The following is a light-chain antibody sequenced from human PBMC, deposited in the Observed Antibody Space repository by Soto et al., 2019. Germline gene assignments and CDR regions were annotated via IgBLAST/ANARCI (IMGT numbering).Light chain of an antibody. CDR1: RSVSSSY. CDR2: GAS. CDR3: QQYGSSPIT. J-gene: IGKJ5*01. Sequence: DIVLTQSPGTLSLSPGERATLSCRASRSVSSSYLAWYQQKPGQAPRLLIYGASSRATGIPDRFSGSGSGTDVTLTISRLEPEDFAVYYCQQYGSSPITFGEGTGLEIK. V-gene: IGKV3-20*01.